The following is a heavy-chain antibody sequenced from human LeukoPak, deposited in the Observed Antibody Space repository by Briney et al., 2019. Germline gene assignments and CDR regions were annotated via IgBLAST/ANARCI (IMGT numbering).Heavy chain of an antibody. Sequence: SETLSLTCGVYDGSFSSYYWSWIRQPAGKGLEWIGRIYTSGSTNYNPSLKSRVTMSVDTSKNQFSLKLSSVTAADTAVYYCARECFGAMHSSGWMNWFDPWGQGTLVTVSS. V-gene: IGHV4-4*07. CDR2: IYTSGST. CDR3: ARECFGAMHSSGWMNWFDP. CDR1: DGSFSSYY. D-gene: IGHD6-19*01. J-gene: IGHJ5*02.